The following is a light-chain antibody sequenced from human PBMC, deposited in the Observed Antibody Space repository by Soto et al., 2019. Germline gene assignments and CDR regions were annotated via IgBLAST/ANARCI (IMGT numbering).Light chain of an antibody. V-gene: IGKV3D-15*01. CDR1: QSVNIY. J-gene: IGKJ4*01. CDR2: GAS. Sequence: EIVMTQSPATLSVSPGERATLSCRASQSVNIYLDGYQQKPVQAPRLLIFGASFRATGIPARFSGSGSGTEFNLNISSLQSEDFAVYYCQQYDDWLRITFGGGTKVDIK. CDR3: QQYDDWLRIT.